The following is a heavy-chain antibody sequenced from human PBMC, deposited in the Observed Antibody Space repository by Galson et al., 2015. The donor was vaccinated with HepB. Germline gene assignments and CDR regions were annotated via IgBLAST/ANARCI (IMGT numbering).Heavy chain of an antibody. CDR3: ARGIQLWNWYFDL. CDR2: MNPNSGNT. D-gene: IGHD5-18*01. Sequence: SVKVSCKASGYTFTSYDINWVRQATGQGLEWMGWMNPNSGNTDYAQKFQGWVTMTRDTSISTAYMELSRLRSDDTAVYYCARGIQLWNWYFDLWGRGTLVTVSS. J-gene: IGHJ2*01. CDR1: GYTFTSYD. V-gene: IGHV1-8*01.